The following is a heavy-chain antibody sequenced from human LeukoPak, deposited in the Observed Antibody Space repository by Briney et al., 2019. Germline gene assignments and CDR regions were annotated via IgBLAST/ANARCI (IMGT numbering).Heavy chain of an antibody. D-gene: IGHD3-10*01. CDR1: GGSISSYY. V-gene: IGHV4-4*07. J-gene: IGHJ4*02. Sequence: SETLSLTCTVSGGSISSYYWSWIRQPAGKGLEWIGRIYTSGSTNNNPSLKSRVAMSVDTSKSQFSLSLTSVTTADTAVYYCAKAAKFYYGSQTYYYFDYWGQGILVTVSS. CDR2: IYTSGST. CDR3: AKAAKFYYGSQTYYYFDY.